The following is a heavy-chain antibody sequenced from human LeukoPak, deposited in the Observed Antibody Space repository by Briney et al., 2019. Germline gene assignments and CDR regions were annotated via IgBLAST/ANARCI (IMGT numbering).Heavy chain of an antibody. V-gene: IGHV1-2*02. CDR1: GYTFTGYY. Sequence: ASVKVSCKASGYTFTGYYMHWVRQAPGQGRDGMGWINPNSGGTHYEQKFQGRVTMTRDTCISTAYMELSRLRCDDTAVYYCARVGGSPMSYYYYYMDVWGKGTTVTVSS. D-gene: IGHD3-10*02. CDR2: INPNSGGT. CDR3: ARVGGSPMSYYYYYMDV. J-gene: IGHJ6*03.